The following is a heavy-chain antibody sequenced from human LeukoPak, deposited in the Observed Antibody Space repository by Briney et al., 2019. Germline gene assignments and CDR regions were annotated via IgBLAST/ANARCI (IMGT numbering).Heavy chain of an antibody. CDR3: ARGFRGSSSWYYFDY. V-gene: IGHV1-2*06. J-gene: IGHJ4*02. CDR2: INPNSGGT. CDR1: GYTFTGYY. D-gene: IGHD6-13*01. Sequence: ASVKASCKASGYTFTGYYMHWVRQAPGQGLEWMGRINPNSGGTNYAQKFQGRVTMTRDTSISTAYMELSRLRSDDTAVYYCARGFRGSSSWYYFDYWGQGTLVTVSS.